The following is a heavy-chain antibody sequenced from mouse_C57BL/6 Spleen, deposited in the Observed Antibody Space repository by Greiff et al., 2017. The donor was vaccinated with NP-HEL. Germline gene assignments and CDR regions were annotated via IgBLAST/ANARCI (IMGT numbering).Heavy chain of an antibody. Sequence: EVQRVESGGGLVQPGGSMKLSCAASGFTFSDAWMDWVRQSPEKGLEWVAEIRNKANNHATYYAESVKGRFTISRDDSKSSVYLQMNSLRAEDTGIYYCTGGYGSSYWYFDVWGTGTTVTVSS. D-gene: IGHD1-1*01. V-gene: IGHV6-6*01. CDR2: IRNKANNHAT. J-gene: IGHJ1*03. CDR1: GFTFSDAW. CDR3: TGGYGSSYWYFDV.